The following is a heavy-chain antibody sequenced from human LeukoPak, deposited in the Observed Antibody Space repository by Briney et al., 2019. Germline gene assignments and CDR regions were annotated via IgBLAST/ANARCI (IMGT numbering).Heavy chain of an antibody. D-gene: IGHD2/OR15-2a*01. CDR2: ITGSGDNT. Sequence: GGSLRLSCAASGFTFNTYSMSWVRQAPGKGLEWVSAITGSGDNTWYVDSAKGRFTISRDNSENTLYLQMNSLRAEDTAVYYCAKDQLLSRFLSFDYWGQGTLVTVSS. V-gene: IGHV3-23*01. CDR3: AKDQLLSRFLSFDY. CDR1: GFTFNTYS. J-gene: IGHJ4*02.